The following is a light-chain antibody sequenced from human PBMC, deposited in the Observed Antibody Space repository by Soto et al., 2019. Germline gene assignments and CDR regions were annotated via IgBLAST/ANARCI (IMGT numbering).Light chain of an antibody. CDR1: ESIDNW. J-gene: IGKJ1*01. CDR2: AAS. Sequence: DIQMTQSPSTLSGSVGDRVTITCRASESIDNWLAWYQQKPGKAPKLLIFAASTLVRGVPSRFSGRGSGTEFALTISSLQADDYATFYCQQYHTDWTFGQGTKV. V-gene: IGKV1-5*01. CDR3: QQYHTDWT.